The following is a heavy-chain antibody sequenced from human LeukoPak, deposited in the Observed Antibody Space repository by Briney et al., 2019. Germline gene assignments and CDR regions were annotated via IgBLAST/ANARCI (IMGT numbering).Heavy chain of an antibody. Sequence: ASVTVSCKASGYTFTSYDINWVRQAPGQGLEWMGWMNPNSGNTVYAQKFQGRVTITRNTSISTAYMELSSLRSEDTAVYYCARGWGVQEKGVNDYWGQGTLVTVSS. CDR1: GYTFTSYD. CDR3: ARGWGVQEKGVNDY. D-gene: IGHD3-16*01. CDR2: MNPNSGNT. J-gene: IGHJ4*02. V-gene: IGHV1-8*03.